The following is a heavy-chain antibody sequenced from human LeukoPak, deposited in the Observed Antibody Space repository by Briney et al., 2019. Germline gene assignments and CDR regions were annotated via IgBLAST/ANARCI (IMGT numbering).Heavy chain of an antibody. CDR2: IIPIFGTA. D-gene: IGHD4-17*01. Sequence: SVKVSCKASGGTFSSYAISWVRQAPGQGVEWMGGIIPIFGTANYAQKFQGRVTITADESTSTAYMELSSLRSEDTAVYYCARVGDYGDYFDYWGQGTLVTVSS. J-gene: IGHJ4*02. V-gene: IGHV1-69*13. CDR1: GGTFSSYA. CDR3: ARVGDYGDYFDY.